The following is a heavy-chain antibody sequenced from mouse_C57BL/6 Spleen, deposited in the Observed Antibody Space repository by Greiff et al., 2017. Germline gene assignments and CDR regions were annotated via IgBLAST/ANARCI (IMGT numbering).Heavy chain of an antibody. V-gene: IGHV1-18*01. D-gene: IGHD2-3*01. J-gene: IGHJ2*01. Sequence: EVQLQQSGPELVKPGASVKIPCKASGYTFTDYNMDWVKQSHGKSLEWIGDINPNNGGTIYNQKFKGKATLTVDKSSSTAYMELRSLTSEDTAVYYCARLEWLLYYFDYWGQGTTLTVSS. CDR3: ARLEWLLYYFDY. CDR2: INPNNGGT. CDR1: GYTFTDYN.